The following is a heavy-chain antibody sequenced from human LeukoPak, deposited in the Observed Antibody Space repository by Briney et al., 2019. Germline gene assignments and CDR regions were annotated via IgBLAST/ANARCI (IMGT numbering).Heavy chain of an antibody. Sequence: GGSLRLSCAASGFTFSSYGLHWVRQAPGKGLEWVAFLRFDGSSKYYVDSVKGRFTVSRDNSKDTLYLQMNSLRPDDTAVYYCAKDIPSSSWYLGYWGQGTLVTVSS. CDR3: AKDIPSSSWYLGY. CDR2: LRFDGSSK. CDR1: GFTFSSYG. J-gene: IGHJ4*02. V-gene: IGHV3-30*02. D-gene: IGHD6-13*01.